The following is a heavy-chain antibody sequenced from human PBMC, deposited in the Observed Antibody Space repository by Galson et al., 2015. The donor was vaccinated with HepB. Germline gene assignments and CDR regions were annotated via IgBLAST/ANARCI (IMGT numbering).Heavy chain of an antibody. V-gene: IGHV5-51*01. J-gene: IGHJ4*02. Sequence: QSGAEVKKPGESLRISCKGSGYSFTNYWISWVRQMPGQGLEWMGIIYPGDSDTRYSPSFQGQVTISADKSISTAYLQWSSLKASDTAMYYCARGLVATTYYFDYWGQGTLVTVSS. D-gene: IGHD5-12*01. CDR3: ARGLVATTYYFDY. CDR1: GYSFTNYW. CDR2: IYPGDSDT.